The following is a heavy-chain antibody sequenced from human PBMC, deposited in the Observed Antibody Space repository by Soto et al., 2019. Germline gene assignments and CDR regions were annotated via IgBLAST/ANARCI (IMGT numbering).Heavy chain of an antibody. Sequence: ASVKVSCKASGYTFTSYGISWVRQAPGQGLEWMGWISAYNGNTNYAQKLQGRVTMTTDTSTSTAYMELRSLRSDDTAVYYCARDLAIVVVVAATTIDYWGQGTLVTVS. V-gene: IGHV1-18*01. CDR1: GYTFTSYG. D-gene: IGHD2-15*01. CDR2: ISAYNGNT. CDR3: ARDLAIVVVVAATTIDY. J-gene: IGHJ4*02.